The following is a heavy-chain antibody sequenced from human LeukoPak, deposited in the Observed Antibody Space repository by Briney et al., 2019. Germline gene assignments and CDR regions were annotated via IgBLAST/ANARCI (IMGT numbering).Heavy chain of an antibody. CDR3: ARLLRNIAAAVYYFDY. CDR1: GYRFTSYW. J-gene: IGHJ4*02. Sequence: GASLKISWKGSGYRFTSYWIGGVRQIPGKGLEGMGIIYPGDSDTRYSPSFQGQVTISADKSISTAYLQWSSLKASDTAMYYCARLLRNIAAAVYYFDYWGQGTLVTVSS. V-gene: IGHV5-51*01. CDR2: IYPGDSDT. D-gene: IGHD6-13*01.